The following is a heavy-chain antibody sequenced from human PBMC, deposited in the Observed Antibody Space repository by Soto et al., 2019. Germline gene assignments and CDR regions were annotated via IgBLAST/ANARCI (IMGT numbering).Heavy chain of an antibody. Sequence: PGGSLRLSCAASGFAVSSNYMSWVRQAPGKGLEWVSVIYSGGSTYYADSVKGRFTISRHNSKNTLYLQMNSLRAEDTAVYYCAGLGVDTAMVLSQYAFDIWGQGTMVTVSS. CDR3: AGLGVDTAMVLSQYAFDI. D-gene: IGHD5-18*01. V-gene: IGHV3-53*04. CDR1: GFAVSSNY. CDR2: IYSGGST. J-gene: IGHJ3*02.